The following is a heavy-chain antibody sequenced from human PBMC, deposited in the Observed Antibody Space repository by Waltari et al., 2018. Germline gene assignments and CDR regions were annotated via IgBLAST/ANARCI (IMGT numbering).Heavy chain of an antibody. CDR2: ISGDETT. CDR1: GFNFRNYP. J-gene: IGHJ4*02. D-gene: IGHD6-13*01. CDR3: TRGGRDSSWYWRD. V-gene: IGHV3-48*03. Sequence: EVQLLESGGGLVQPGGSLRLSCVVSGFNFRNYPMAWVRQAPGQGLDWVSAISGDETTYYADSVKGRFTISRDNAKNSLYLQMNNLRVEDTAVYYCTRGGRDSSWYWRDWGQGTLVTVSS.